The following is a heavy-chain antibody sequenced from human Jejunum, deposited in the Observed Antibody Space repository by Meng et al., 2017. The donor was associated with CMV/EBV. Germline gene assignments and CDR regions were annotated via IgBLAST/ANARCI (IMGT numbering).Heavy chain of an antibody. CDR1: AGPISGYY. CDR2: IYTSGST. V-gene: IGHV4-4*07. Sequence: QVLLQESGPGLVKPSETLSLTCLVSAGPISGYYWSWIRQPAGKGLEWIGRIYTSGSTHYNPSLKSRLTMSVDLAKNQISLKLSSVTAADTAVYYCARESGSYYWFDPWGQGTLVTVSS. J-gene: IGHJ5*02. D-gene: IGHD1-26*01. CDR3: ARESGSYYWFDP.